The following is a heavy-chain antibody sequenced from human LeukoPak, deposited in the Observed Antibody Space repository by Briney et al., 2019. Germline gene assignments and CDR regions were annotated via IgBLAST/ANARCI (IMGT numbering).Heavy chain of an antibody. V-gene: IGHV4-39*07. Sequence: SETLSLTCTVSGGSISTSSYYWGWIRQPPGKGLEWIGSIYYSGSTYYNPSLKSRVTISVDTSRDQFSLKLSSVTAADTAIYYCARGRNNYGANSEIGYWGQGTLVTVSS. CDR2: IYYSGST. J-gene: IGHJ4*02. CDR1: GGSISTSSYY. D-gene: IGHD4-23*01. CDR3: ARGRNNYGANSEIGY.